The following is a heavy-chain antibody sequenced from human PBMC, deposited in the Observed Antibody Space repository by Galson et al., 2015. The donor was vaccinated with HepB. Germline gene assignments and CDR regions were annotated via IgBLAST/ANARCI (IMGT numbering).Heavy chain of an antibody. CDR2: IKQDGSEK. J-gene: IGHJ4*02. D-gene: IGHD2-2*01. CDR3: ARGGGRDGKYQLLWE. CDR1: GFTFSSYW. V-gene: IGHV3-7*01. Sequence: SLRLSCAASGFTFSSYWVSWVRQAPGKGLEWVANIKQDGSEKYYVDSVKGRFTISRDNAKNSLYLQMNSLRAEDTAVYYCARGGGRDGKYQLLWEWGQGTLVTVSS.